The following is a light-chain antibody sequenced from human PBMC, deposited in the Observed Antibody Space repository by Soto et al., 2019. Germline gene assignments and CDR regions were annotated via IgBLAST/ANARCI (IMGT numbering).Light chain of an antibody. Sequence: IGMTQSPATLSVYTGERATLSCRANQSVSSNLAWYQQKPGQAPRLLIYGASTRATGIPARFSGSGSGTEFTLTISSLQPDDFATYYSQQYDSNLYTFGPGTKLEIK. J-gene: IGKJ2*01. CDR1: QSVSSN. CDR3: QQYDSNLYT. V-gene: IGKV3-15*01. CDR2: GAS.